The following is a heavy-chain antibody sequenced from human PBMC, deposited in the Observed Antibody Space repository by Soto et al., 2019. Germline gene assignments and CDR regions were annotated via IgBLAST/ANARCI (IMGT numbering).Heavy chain of an antibody. Sequence: EVQLLESGGGLVQPGGSLRLSCAASGFTFSSYAMSWVRQAPGKGLEWVSAISGSGGSTYYADSVKGRFTISRDNSKNTLYLQMNSLRAEDTAVYYCAKDSRRYSYGSFPPNSGMDVWGQGTTVTVSS. J-gene: IGHJ6*02. CDR3: AKDSRRYSYGSFPPNSGMDV. D-gene: IGHD5-18*01. V-gene: IGHV3-23*01. CDR2: ISGSGGST. CDR1: GFTFSSYA.